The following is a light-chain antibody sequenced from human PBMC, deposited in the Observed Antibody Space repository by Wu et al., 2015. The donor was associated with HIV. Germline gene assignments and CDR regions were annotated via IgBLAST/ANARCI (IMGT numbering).Light chain of an antibody. CDR1: QSISTW. J-gene: IGKJ2*01. V-gene: IGKV1-5*03. Sequence: DIQMTQSPSSLSASVGDRVTITCRASQSISTWLAWYQQKPGKAPKLLIYKASTLERGVPSRFSGSGSETEFTLTISSLQPDDFATYYCQQFNSSPCTFGQGTKLEIK. CDR2: KAS. CDR3: QQFNSSPCT.